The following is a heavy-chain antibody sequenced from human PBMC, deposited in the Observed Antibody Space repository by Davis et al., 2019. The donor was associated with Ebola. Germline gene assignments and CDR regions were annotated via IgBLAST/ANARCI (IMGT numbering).Heavy chain of an antibody. Sequence: SVKVSCKASGYTFTSYGISWVRQAPGQGLEWMGGIIPIFGTANYAQKFQGRVTITADESTSTAYMELSSLRSEDTAVYYCARFYCTGGVCRYYFDYWGQGTLVTVSS. J-gene: IGHJ4*02. CDR2: IIPIFGTA. CDR3: ARFYCTGGVCRYYFDY. D-gene: IGHD2-8*02. CDR1: GYTFTSYG. V-gene: IGHV1-69*13.